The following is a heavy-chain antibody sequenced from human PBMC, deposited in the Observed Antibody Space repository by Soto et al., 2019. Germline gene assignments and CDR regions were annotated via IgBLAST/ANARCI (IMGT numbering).Heavy chain of an antibody. CDR1: GFTFSSYS. CDR2: ISSSSSYI. D-gene: IGHD5-12*01. CDR3: ARESSSGYPIMNAFDI. V-gene: IGHV3-21*01. Sequence: GGSLRLSCAASGFTFSSYSMNWVRQAPGKGLEWVSSISSSSSYIYYADSVKGRFTISRDNAKNSLYLQMNSLRAEDTAVYYCARESSSGYPIMNAFDIWGQGTMVTVSS. J-gene: IGHJ3*02.